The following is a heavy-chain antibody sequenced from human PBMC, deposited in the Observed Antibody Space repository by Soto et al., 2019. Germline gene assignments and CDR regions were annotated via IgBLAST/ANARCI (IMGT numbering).Heavy chain of an antibody. CDR2: IYDTGTT. D-gene: IGHD3-22*01. CDR1: GGSIRNYY. CDR3: ARARTPYYYDNTGYFLFDT. Sequence: SETLSLTCTVSGGSIRNYYWNWIRQPPGKGLEWIGYIYDTGTTKYNPSLRSPVTISVDASKSQFSLKVSSVTAADTAVYYCARARTPYYYDNTGYFLFDTWGPGTLVIVSS. J-gene: IGHJ4*02. V-gene: IGHV4-59*01.